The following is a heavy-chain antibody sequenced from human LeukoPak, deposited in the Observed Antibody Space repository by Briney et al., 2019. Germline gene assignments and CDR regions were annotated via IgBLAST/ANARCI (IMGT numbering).Heavy chain of an antibody. V-gene: IGHV1-69*05. J-gene: IGHJ4*02. Sequence: ASVKVSCKASGGTFSSYAISWVRQAPGQGLEWMGGIIPIFGTANYAQKFQGRVTITTDESTSTAYMELSSLRSEDTAVYYCARTSLYYDSSGYRGVLDYWGQGTLVTVSS. D-gene: IGHD3-22*01. CDR2: IIPIFGTA. CDR1: GGTFSSYA. CDR3: ARTSLYYDSSGYRGVLDY.